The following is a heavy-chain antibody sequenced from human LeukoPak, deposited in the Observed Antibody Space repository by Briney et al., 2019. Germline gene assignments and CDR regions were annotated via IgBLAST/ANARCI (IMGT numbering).Heavy chain of an antibody. V-gene: IGHV3-23*01. J-gene: IGHJ4*02. D-gene: IGHD5-18*01. Sequence: GGSLRLSCAASGITFSSYGMSWVRQAPGKGLEWVSAISGSGGSTYYADSVKGRFTISRDNSKNTLYLQMNSLRAEDTAVYYCAKRGYSYGSFDYWGQGTLVTVSS. CDR3: AKRGYSYGSFDY. CDR2: ISGSGGST. CDR1: GITFSSYG.